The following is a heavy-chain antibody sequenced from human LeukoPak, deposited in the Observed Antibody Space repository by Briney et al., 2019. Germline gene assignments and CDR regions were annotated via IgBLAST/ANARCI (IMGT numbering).Heavy chain of an antibody. CDR1: GYTFTSYD. D-gene: IGHD3-22*01. CDR2: MNPNSGNT. V-gene: IGHV1-8*01. J-gene: IGHJ3*02. Sequence: ASVKVSCKAPGYTFTSYDINWVRQATGQGLEWMGWMNPNSGNTGYAQKFQGRVTMTRNTSISTAYMELSSLRSEDTAVYYCATPRYYYDSSGYSDAFDIWGQGTMVTVSS. CDR3: ATPRYYYDSSGYSDAFDI.